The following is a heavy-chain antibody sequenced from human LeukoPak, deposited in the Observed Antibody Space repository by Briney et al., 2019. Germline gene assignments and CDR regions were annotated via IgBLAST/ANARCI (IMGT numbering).Heavy chain of an antibody. Sequence: GGSLRLSCAASGFTFSSYAMSWVRQAPGKGLECVSTISDRGGSTYYADSVKGRLTISRDNSKNTLYLHLNSLRVEDTAVYYCVKSYYTTWYAPFDDGGQGALVTVSS. CDR1: GFTFSSYA. V-gene: IGHV3-23*01. CDR3: VKSYYTTWYAPFDD. J-gene: IGHJ4*02. D-gene: IGHD6-13*01. CDR2: ISDRGGST.